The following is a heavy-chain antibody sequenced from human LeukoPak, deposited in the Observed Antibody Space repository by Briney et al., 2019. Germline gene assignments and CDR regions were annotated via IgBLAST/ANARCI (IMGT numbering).Heavy chain of an antibody. CDR1: GFTFSSYA. J-gene: IGHJ1*01. V-gene: IGHV3-30*04. Sequence: GGSLRLSCAASGFTFSSYAMHWVRQAPGKGLEWVAVISYDGSNKYYADSVKGRFTISRDNSKNTLYLQMNSLRAEDTAVYYCAKDAYKSSSWSRRAEYFQHWGQGTLVTVSS. D-gene: IGHD6-13*01. CDR2: ISYDGSNK. CDR3: AKDAYKSSSWSRRAEYFQH.